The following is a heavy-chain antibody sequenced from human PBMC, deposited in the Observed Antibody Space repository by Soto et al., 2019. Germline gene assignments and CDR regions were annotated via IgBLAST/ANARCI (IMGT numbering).Heavy chain of an antibody. CDR3: ARDLSYYDSSGSSYYYYGMDV. D-gene: IGHD3-22*01. CDR1: GGSISSGGYY. CDR2: IYYSGST. V-gene: IGHV4-31*03. Sequence: PSETLSLTCTVSGGSISSGGYYWSWIRQHPGKGLEWIGYIYYSGSTYYNPSLKSRVTISVDTSKNQFSLKLSSVTAADTAVYYCARDLSYYDSSGSSYYYYGMDVWGQGXTVTVYS. J-gene: IGHJ6*02.